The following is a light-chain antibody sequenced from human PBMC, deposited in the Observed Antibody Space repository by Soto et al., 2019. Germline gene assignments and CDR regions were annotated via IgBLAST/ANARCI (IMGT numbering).Light chain of an antibody. CDR1: QTAYKN. Sequence: ELEMTQSPASLSASPGETVTLSCRATQTAYKNLAWYQQKPGQPPRLLIFAASTRAPGLPARFSGSGSGTEFTLTISSLQSEDSAIYYCQEYNRWPPEFIFGQGTRLEIK. V-gene: IGKV3-15*01. CDR2: AAS. J-gene: IGKJ2*01. CDR3: QEYNRWPPEFI.